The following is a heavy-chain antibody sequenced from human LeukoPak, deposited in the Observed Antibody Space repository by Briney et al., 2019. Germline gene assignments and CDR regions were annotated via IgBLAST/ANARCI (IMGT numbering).Heavy chain of an antibody. CDR2: IYYSGST. J-gene: IGHJ5*02. V-gene: IGHV4-39*01. Sequence: PSETLSLTCTVSGGSISISSYYWGWIRQPPGKGLEWIGSIYYSGSTYYNPSLKSRVTISVDTSKNQFSLKLSSVTAADTAVYYCARRRTVTSGWFDPWGQGTLVTVSS. D-gene: IGHD4-11*01. CDR3: ARRRTVTSGWFDP. CDR1: GGSISISSYY.